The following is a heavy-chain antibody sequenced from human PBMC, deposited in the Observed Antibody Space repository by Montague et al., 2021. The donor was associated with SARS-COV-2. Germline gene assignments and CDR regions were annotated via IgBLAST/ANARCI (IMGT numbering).Heavy chain of an antibody. Sequence: SRRLSWSASGFTFSSYAIHWVRQAPGKGLEWVALISFDGRSQYYADSVKGRFTISRDNSKSTLYLQMNSLRAADTAVYYCARDGKYYDTLIGYFSPRNYYYFYGMDVWGQGTTVTVSS. CDR1: GFTFSSYA. V-gene: IGHV3-30*04. D-gene: IGHD3-9*01. CDR3: ARDGKYYDTLIGYFSPRNYYYFYGMDV. J-gene: IGHJ6*02. CDR2: ISFDGRSQ.